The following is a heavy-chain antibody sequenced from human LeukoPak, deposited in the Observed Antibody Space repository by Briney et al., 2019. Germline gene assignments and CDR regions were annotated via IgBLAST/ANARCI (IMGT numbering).Heavy chain of an antibody. Sequence: ASVKVSCKATGYTFTVYYMHWVRQAPGHGHEWMGWTNPNSGGTNYAQKFQGRVTMTRDTSISTAYMELSRHRSDDTAVYYRARGAGPIDYGGQGTLVIVTA. J-gene: IGHJ4*02. CDR2: TNPNSGGT. CDR3: ARGAGPIDY. V-gene: IGHV1-2*02. D-gene: IGHD6-19*01. CDR1: GYTFTVYY.